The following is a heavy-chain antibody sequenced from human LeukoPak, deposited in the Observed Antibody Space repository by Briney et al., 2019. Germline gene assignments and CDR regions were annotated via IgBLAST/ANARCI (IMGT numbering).Heavy chain of an antibody. Sequence: LSLTCTVSGGSINSYYWSWVRQAPGKGLEWVAAIYNSGSTYYADSVKGRFTISRDNSKNTMYLQMNSLKGEDTAVYYCARRSNPPGRIDHWGQGTLVTVSS. CDR3: ARRSNPPGRIDH. J-gene: IGHJ4*02. CDR2: IYNSGST. D-gene: IGHD1-14*01. V-gene: IGHV3-66*04. CDR1: GGSINSYY.